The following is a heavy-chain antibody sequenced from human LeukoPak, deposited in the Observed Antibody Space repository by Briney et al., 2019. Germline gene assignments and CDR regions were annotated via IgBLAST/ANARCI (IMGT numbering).Heavy chain of an antibody. V-gene: IGHV3-11*01. Sequence: GGSLRLSCAASGFTFSSYWMSWIRQAPGQGLEWVSYISSSGSTIYYADAVKGRFTISSDNAKTSLYLQINSLRAEDTAVYYCARSWSSRYFQHWGQGTLVTVSS. J-gene: IGHJ1*01. D-gene: IGHD6-13*01. CDR2: ISSSGSTI. CDR1: GFTFSSYW. CDR3: ARSWSSRYFQH.